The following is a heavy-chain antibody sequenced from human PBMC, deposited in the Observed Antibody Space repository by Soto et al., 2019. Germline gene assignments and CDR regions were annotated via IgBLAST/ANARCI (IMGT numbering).Heavy chain of an antibody. V-gene: IGHV4-59*01. J-gene: IGHJ4*02. Sequence: PSETLSLTCTVSGGSISSYYWSWIRQPPGKGLEWIGYIYFRGTTNYNPSLKSRVTMSADTSKNQFSLKLNSVTAADTAVYYCARMNYYDTSGYPSDYWGQGMMVTVS. CDR3: ARMNYYDTSGYPSDY. CDR2: IYFRGTT. CDR1: GGSISSYY. D-gene: IGHD3-22*01.